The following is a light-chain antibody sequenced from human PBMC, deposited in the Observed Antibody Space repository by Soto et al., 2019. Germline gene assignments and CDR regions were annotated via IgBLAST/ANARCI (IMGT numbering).Light chain of an antibody. J-gene: IGKJ1*01. CDR3: QQYNTWPWT. Sequence: EIVLTQSPATLSLSPGERATLSCRASQSVDSYLAWYQQKVGQAPRLLIYDASNRATGIPARFSGSGSGTDFTLTISRLEPEDFAVYYCQQYNTWPWTFGQGTKVEIK. CDR1: QSVDSY. CDR2: DAS. V-gene: IGKV3-11*01.